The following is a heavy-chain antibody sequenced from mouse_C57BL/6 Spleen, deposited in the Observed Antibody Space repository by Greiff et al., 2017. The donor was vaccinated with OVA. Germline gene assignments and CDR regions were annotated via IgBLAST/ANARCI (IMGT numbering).Heavy chain of an antibody. CDR3: ARNDGYYYFDY. D-gene: IGHD2-3*01. Sequence: EVKLMESGGGLVQPGGSLSLSCAASGFTFTDYYMSWVRQPPGKALEWLGFIRNKANGYTTEYSASVKGRFTISRDNSQSILYLQMNALRAEDSATYYCARNDGYYYFDYWGQGTTLTVSS. CDR1: GFTFTDYY. CDR2: IRNKANGYTT. J-gene: IGHJ2*01. V-gene: IGHV7-3*01.